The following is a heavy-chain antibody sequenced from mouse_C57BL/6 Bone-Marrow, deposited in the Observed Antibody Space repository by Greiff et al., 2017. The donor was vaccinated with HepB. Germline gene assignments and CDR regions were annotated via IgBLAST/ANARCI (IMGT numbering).Heavy chain of an antibody. V-gene: IGHV14-2*01. CDR3: ARARYGSSYGYAMDD. D-gene: IGHD1-1*01. CDR2: IDPEDGET. Sequence: EVQLQQSGAELVKPGASVKLSCTASGFNIKDYYMHWVKQRTEQGLEWIGRIDPEDGETKYAPKFKGKATITADPSSNTAYLQLSSLTSEDTAVYYCARARYGSSYGYAMDDWGQGTSVTVSS. J-gene: IGHJ4*01. CDR1: GFNIKDYY.